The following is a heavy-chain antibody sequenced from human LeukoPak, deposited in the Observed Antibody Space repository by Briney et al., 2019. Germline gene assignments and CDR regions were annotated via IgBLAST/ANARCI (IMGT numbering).Heavy chain of an antibody. CDR2: VSGSGGST. V-gene: IGHV3-23*01. Sequence: PGGSLRLSCAASGFTFSTYAMNWVRQAPGKGLVWVSAVSGSGGSTFHADSVKGRFTISRDNSKNTLYLQMNSLRAEDTAVYYCAIGQLWSPSHWGQGALVTVSS. CDR1: GFTFSTYA. D-gene: IGHD5-18*01. CDR3: AIGQLWSPSH. J-gene: IGHJ4*02.